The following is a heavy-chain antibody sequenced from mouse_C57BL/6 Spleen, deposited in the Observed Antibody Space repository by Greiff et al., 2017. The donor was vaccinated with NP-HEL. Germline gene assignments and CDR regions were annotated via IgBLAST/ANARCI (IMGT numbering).Heavy chain of an antibody. V-gene: IGHV1-76*01. CDR2: IYPGSGNT. D-gene: IGHD1-1*01. Sequence: VQLQQSGAELVRPGASVKLSCKASGYTFTDYYINWVKQRPGQGLEWIARIYPGSGNTYYNEKFKGKATLTAEKSSSTAYMQLSSLTSEDSAVYFCARGYYYGSSPRDWGQGTTLTVSS. CDR3: ARGYYYGSSPRD. J-gene: IGHJ2*01. CDR1: GYTFTDYY.